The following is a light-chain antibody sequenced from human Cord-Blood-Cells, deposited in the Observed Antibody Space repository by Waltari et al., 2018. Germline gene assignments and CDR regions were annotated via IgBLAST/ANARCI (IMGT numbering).Light chain of an antibody. CDR1: VLAKKY. CDR3: YSAADNKLV. Sequence: SYELTQPSSVSVSPGQTARITCSGDVLAKKYARWFQQKPGQAPVLVIYRDSERPSGIPERFSGSGSGTTVTLTSSGAQVEDEADYYCYSAADNKLVFGGGTKLTVL. V-gene: IGLV3-27*01. CDR2: RDS. J-gene: IGLJ3*02.